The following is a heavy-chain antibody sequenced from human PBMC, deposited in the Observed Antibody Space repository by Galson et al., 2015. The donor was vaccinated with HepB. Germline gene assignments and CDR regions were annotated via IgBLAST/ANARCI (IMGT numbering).Heavy chain of an antibody. V-gene: IGHV4-39*01. CDR2: IYYSGST. Sequence: SETLSLTCTVSGGSISSSSYYWGWIRQPPGKGLEWIGSIYYSGSTYYNPSLKSRVTISVDTSKNQFSLKLSSVTAADTAVYYCARRGSGWHTGRGFDYWGQGTLVTVSS. CDR1: GGSISSSSYY. D-gene: IGHD6-19*01. CDR3: ARRGSGWHTGRGFDY. J-gene: IGHJ4*02.